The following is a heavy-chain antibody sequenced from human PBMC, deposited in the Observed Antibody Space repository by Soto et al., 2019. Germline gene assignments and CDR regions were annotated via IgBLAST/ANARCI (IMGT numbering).Heavy chain of an antibody. V-gene: IGHV3-33*01. CDR1: GFTFSSYG. Sequence: ESGGGVVQPGRSLRLSCAASGFTFSSYGMHWVRQAPGKGLEWVAVIWYDGSNKYYADSVKGRFTISRDNSKNTLYLQMNSLRAEDTALYYCARDLLRWYQVPYDYWGQGTLVTVSS. CDR2: IWYDGSNK. CDR3: ARDLLRWYQVPYDY. J-gene: IGHJ4*02. D-gene: IGHD4-17*01.